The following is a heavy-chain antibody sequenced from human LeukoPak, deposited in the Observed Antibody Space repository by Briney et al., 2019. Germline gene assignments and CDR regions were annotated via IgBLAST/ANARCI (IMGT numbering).Heavy chain of an antibody. CDR1: GGSISSGGYY. D-gene: IGHD4-17*01. CDR2: IYYSGST. J-gene: IGHJ6*02. CDR3: ARSYGDYYYYGMDV. V-gene: IGHV4-31*03. Sequence: PSQTLSLTCTVSGGSISSGGYYWSWIRQHPGKGLEWIGYIYYSGSTYYNPSLKSRVTISVDTSKNQFSLKLSSVTAADTAVYYCARSYGDYYYYGMDVWGQGTTVTVSS.